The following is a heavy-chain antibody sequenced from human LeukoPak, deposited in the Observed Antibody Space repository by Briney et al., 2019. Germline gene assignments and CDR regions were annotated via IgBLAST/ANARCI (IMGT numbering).Heavy chain of an antibody. J-gene: IGHJ3*02. V-gene: IGHV3-7*03. CDR3: ATLMAAWVVVVPAEYGSAFDI. Sequence: PGGSLRLSCAASGFTFSSYWMSWVRQAPGKGLEWVASIKKDGSEKYYVDSVKGRFTISRDNAKNSVHLQMNSLRAEDTAVYYSATLMAAWVVVVPAEYGSAFDIWGQGTMVTVSS. CDR1: GFTFSSYW. D-gene: IGHD2-2*01. CDR2: IKKDGSEK.